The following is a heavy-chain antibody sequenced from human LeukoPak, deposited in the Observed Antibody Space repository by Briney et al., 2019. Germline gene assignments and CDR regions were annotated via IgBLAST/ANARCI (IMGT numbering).Heavy chain of an antibody. D-gene: IGHD6-13*01. CDR3: VKDRQSSSWFPFDY. CDR1: EFTFSSYA. CDR2: ISSNGGST. Sequence: GGSLRLSCSASEFTFSSYAMHWVRQAPGKGLEYVSAISSNGGSTYYADSVKGRFTISRDNSKNTLYLQMSSLRAEDTAVYYCVKDRQSSSWFPFDYWGQGTLVTVSS. V-gene: IGHV3-64D*06. J-gene: IGHJ4*02.